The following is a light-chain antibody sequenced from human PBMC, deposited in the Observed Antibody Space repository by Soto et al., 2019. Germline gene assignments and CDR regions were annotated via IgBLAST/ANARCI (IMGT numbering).Light chain of an antibody. CDR1: SSDVRSYNL. Sequence: QSVLTQPASVSGSPGQSITISCTGTSSDVRSYNLVSWYQQHPGKAPKLMIYEVSKRPSGVSNRFSGSKSGNTASLTISGLQAEDEADYYCCSYAGSSIPYVFGTGTKLTVL. CDR3: CSYAGSSIPYV. CDR2: EVS. V-gene: IGLV2-23*02. J-gene: IGLJ1*01.